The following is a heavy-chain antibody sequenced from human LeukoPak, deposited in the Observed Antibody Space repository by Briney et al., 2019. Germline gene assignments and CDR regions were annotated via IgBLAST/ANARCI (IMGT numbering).Heavy chain of an antibody. V-gene: IGHV3-21*01. CDR1: GFTFSSYG. Sequence: AGGSLRLSCAASGFTFSSYGMHWVRQAPGKGLEWVSSISSSSSYIYYADSVKGRFTISRDNAKNSLYLQMNSLRAEDTAVYYCARDQVPAAMGAPFDYWGQGTLVTVSS. CDR3: ARDQVPAAMGAPFDY. CDR2: ISSSSSYI. J-gene: IGHJ4*02. D-gene: IGHD2-2*01.